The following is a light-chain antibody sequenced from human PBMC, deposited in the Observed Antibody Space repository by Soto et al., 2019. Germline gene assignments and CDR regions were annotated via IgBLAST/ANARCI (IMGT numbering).Light chain of an antibody. CDR2: DAS. V-gene: IGKV3-15*01. J-gene: IGKJ3*01. CDR1: QSVSSN. CDR3: QHYNDWPL. Sequence: EIVMTQSPATLSVSPGERATLSCRASQSVSSNLAWYQQKPGQAPRLLIYDASTRATGIPARFSGSGSGTEFTLTISSLQSEDFAVYYCQHYNDWPLFGPGTKVEIK.